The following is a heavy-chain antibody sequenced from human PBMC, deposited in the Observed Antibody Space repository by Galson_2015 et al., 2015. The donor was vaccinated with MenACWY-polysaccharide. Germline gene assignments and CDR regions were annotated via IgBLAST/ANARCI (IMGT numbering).Heavy chain of an antibody. V-gene: IGHV3-7*01. CDR3: ARGHYGMDV. CDR2: IKKDGSEK. J-gene: IGHJ6*02. Sequence: SLRLSCAASGFKFSNYWMTWVRQAPGTGLEWVANIKKDGSEKHYVDSVKGRFTISRDNALYLQMDSLRAEDTAVYFCARGHYGMDVWGQWTTVTVPS. CDR1: GFKFSNYW.